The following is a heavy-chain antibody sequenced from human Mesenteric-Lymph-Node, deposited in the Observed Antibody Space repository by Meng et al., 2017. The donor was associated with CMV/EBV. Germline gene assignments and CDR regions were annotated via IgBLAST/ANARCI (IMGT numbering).Heavy chain of an antibody. CDR3: AGGHDSSGYLGY. V-gene: IGHV1-2*02. Sequence: ASVKVSCKASGYTFNVYDISWVRQAPGQGLEWMGWINPNSGGTNYAQKFQGRVTMTRDTYISTAYMELSRLRSDDTAVYYCAGGHDSSGYLGYWGQGTLVTVSS. D-gene: IGHD3-22*01. CDR1: GYTFNVYD. CDR2: INPNSGGT. J-gene: IGHJ4*02.